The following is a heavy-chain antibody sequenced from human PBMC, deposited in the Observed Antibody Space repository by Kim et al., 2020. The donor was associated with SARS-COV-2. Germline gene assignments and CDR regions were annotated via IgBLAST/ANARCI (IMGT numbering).Heavy chain of an antibody. D-gene: IGHD3-3*01. Sequence: SVKVSCKASGGTFSRNNIAWVRQAPGQGLEWMGRIVNALNIKKYAQKFQGRVTIIADKSTNTAYMELSSLQSEDSAVYFCAVALGVGDMPQWGQGTLVTVSS. V-gene: IGHV1-69*02. CDR1: GGTFSRNN. J-gene: IGHJ4*02. CDR3: AVALGVGDMPQ. CDR2: IVNALNIK.